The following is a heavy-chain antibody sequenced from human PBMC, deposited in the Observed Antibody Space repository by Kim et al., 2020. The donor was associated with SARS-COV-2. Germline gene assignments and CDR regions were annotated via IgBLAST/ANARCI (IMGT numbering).Heavy chain of an antibody. Sequence: GGSLRLSCAASGFTFSSYAMHWVRQAPGKGLEWVAVISYDGSNKYYADSVKGRFTISRDNSKNTLYLQMNSLRAEDTAVYYCARMRNPPGPFDYGMDVWG. D-gene: IGHD1-1*01. CDR1: GFTFSSYA. CDR3: ARMRNPPGPFDYGMDV. J-gene: IGHJ6*01. CDR2: ISYDGSNK. V-gene: IGHV3-30*04.